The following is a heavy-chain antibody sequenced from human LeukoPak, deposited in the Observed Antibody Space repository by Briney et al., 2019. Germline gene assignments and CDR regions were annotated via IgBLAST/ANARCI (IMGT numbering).Heavy chain of an antibody. J-gene: IGHJ3*02. V-gene: IGHV4-39*07. CDR2: IYYSGST. D-gene: IGHD3-10*01. Sequence: SETLSLTCTVSGGSISSSSYYWGWIRQPPGKGLEWIGSIYYSGSTYYNPSLKSRVTISVDTSKNQFSLKLSSVTAADTAVYYCARIRLDGSGSFGAFDIWGQGTMVTVSS. CDR3: ARIRLDGSGSFGAFDI. CDR1: GGSISSSSYY.